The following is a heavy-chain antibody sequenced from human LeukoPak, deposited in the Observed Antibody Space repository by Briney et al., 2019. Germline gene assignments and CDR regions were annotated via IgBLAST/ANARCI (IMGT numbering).Heavy chain of an antibody. CDR2: IYSSGST. Sequence: SETLSLTCTVSGGSISSSIYYWGWIRQPPGKGLEWIGSIYSSGSTYYNPSLKSRVTISVDTSKNQFSLNLSSVTAADTAVYYCATRWGGQQLPDYFDYWGQGTLVTVSS. CDR1: GGSISSSIYY. D-gene: IGHD6-13*01. CDR3: ATRWGGQQLPDYFDY. J-gene: IGHJ4*02. V-gene: IGHV4-39*01.